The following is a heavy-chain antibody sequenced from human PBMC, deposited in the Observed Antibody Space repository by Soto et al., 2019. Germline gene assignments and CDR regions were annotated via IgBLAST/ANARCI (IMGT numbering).Heavy chain of an antibody. CDR1: GLTSTTSW. CDR3: VGSRGWIFDS. Sequence: EVLLVESGGGLVQPGGSLRLSCAASGLTSTTSWMNWGRQAPGKGLEWVANIKQQGGEKNYVESVQGRFSISRDDAKNSLYLEMNSLRVDDTAVYYCVGSRGWIFDSWGRGTLVTVSS. D-gene: IGHD6-19*01. V-gene: IGHV3-7*03. CDR2: IKQQGGEK. J-gene: IGHJ4*02.